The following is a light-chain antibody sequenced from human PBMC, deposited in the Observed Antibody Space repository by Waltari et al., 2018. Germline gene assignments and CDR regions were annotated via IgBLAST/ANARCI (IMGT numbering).Light chain of an antibody. V-gene: IGKV1-12*01. Sequence: DIQMTQSPSSVSASVGDRFTITCRASQGVRSWLAWYQQKPGKAPNLLIYAASSLQSGVPSRFSGSGSGTDFTLTISSLQPEDFATYYCQQAHTFPPTFGPGTKVHI. CDR3: QQAHTFPPT. CDR2: AAS. CDR1: QGVRSW. J-gene: IGKJ3*01.